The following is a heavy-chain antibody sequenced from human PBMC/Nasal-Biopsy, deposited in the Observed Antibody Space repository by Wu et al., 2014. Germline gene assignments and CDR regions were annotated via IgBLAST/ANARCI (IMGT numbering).Heavy chain of an antibody. CDR1: GVSINNYY. CDR2: IFSDGKT. Sequence: TLSLTCSVSGVSINNYYWSWVRKPAGKGLEWLGRIFSDGKTNFAPSLKSRLTMSVDRSKNQVSLELNSVTAADSAVYYCARGKGLVGSNFYYYMDVWGKGTTVSVSS. J-gene: IGHJ6*03. CDR3: ARGKGLVGSNFYYYMDV. D-gene: IGHD6-25*01. V-gene: IGHV4-4*07.